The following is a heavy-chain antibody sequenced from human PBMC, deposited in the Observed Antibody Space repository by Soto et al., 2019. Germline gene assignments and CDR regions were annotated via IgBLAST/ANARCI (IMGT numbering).Heavy chain of an antibody. D-gene: IGHD3-3*01. J-gene: IGHJ5*02. CDR1: GGSIIGSYY. Sequence: PSETLSRTCAVSGGSIIGSYYWTWVRQSPGKGLEWIGEIYHSGRTNYSPSLERRGGLSLDTSKHEFALRLPSVTDADTAVYFCARVRKLQFLEWSSQVGTWFDRWGQGTLVTVSS. CDR2: IYHSGRT. V-gene: IGHV4-4*02. CDR3: ARVRKLQFLEWSSQVGTWFDR.